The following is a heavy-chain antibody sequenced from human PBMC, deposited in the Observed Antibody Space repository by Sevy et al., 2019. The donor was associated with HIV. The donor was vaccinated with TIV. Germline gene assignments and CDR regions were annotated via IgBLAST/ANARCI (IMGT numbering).Heavy chain of an antibody. J-gene: IGHJ4*02. V-gene: IGHV1-18*01. Sequence: ASVKVSCKASGYTFTSYGISWVRQAPGQGLEWMGWISAYNGNTNYAQKLQGRVTMTTDTSTSTAYMERRSLRSDDTAVYYCARPGYCSGGSCYGFDYWGQGTLVTVSS. CDR1: GYTFTSYG. CDR3: ARPGYCSGGSCYGFDY. CDR2: ISAYNGNT. D-gene: IGHD2-15*01.